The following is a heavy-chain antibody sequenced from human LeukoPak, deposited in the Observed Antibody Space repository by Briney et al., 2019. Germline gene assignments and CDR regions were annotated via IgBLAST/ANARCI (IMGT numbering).Heavy chain of an antibody. CDR1: GITFSSYA. J-gene: IGHJ4*02. D-gene: IGHD1-1*01. V-gene: IGHV1-69*13. CDR3: ARNAGNDY. CDR2: IIPIFGTA. Sequence: SVKVSCKTSGITFSSYAINWVRQAPGQGLEWMGGIIPIFGTANYGQKFQGRVTITADESTSTVNMEMSSLRSEDTAVYYCARNAGNDYWGQGTLVTVSS.